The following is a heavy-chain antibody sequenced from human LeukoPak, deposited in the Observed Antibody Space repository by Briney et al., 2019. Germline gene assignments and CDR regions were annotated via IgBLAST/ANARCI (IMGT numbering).Heavy chain of an antibody. Sequence: PSETLSLTCTVSGGSISSSSYYWGWIRQPPGKGLEWIGSIYYSGSTYYNPSLKSRVTISVDRSKNQFSLKLSSVTAADTAVYYCARGLMGYYDSSGFDAFDIWGQGTMVTVSS. V-gene: IGHV4-39*07. CDR1: GGSISSSSYY. J-gene: IGHJ3*02. CDR3: ARGLMGYYDSSGFDAFDI. D-gene: IGHD3-22*01. CDR2: IYYSGST.